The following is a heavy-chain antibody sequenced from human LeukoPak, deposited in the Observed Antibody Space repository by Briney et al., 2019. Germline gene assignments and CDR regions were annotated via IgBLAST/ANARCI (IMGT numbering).Heavy chain of an antibody. CDR1: GYTFTGYY. CDR2: INPNSGGT. V-gene: IGHV1-2*02. Sequence: GASAKVSCKASGYTFTGYYMHWVRQAPGQGLEWMGWINPNSGGTNYAQKFQGRVTMTRDTSISTAYMELSRLRSDDTAVYYCARGSRIQLWLHEVLDYWGQGTLVTVSS. J-gene: IGHJ4*02. D-gene: IGHD5-18*01. CDR3: ARGSRIQLWLHEVLDY.